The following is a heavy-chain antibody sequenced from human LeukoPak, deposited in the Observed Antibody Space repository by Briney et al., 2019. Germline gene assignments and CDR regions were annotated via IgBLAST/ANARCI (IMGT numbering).Heavy chain of an antibody. D-gene: IGHD3-22*01. J-gene: IGHJ4*02. CDR2: IYYSETT. V-gene: IGHV4-59*13. Sequence: SETLSLTCTVSGGSITRNYWNWIRQPPGKGLEWIGNIYYSETTNYNPSLKSRVSISVDTSKNLLSLKLTSVTAADAAVYYCASPYYDSSGYYYWGQGTLVTVSS. CDR3: ASPYYDSSGYYY. CDR1: GGSITRNY.